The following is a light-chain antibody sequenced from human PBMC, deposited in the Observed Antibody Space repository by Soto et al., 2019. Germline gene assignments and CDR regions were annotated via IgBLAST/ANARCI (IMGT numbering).Light chain of an antibody. Sequence: EIVMTQSPVTLSVSPGETATLSCSASQSVSSNLAWYQQKPGQAPRLLIYGASTRATGIPARFGGSGSGTEFTLTISSLQSEDFAIYYCQQYNNWPPWTFGQGAKVDIK. J-gene: IGKJ1*01. V-gene: IGKV3-15*01. CDR3: QQYNNWPPWT. CDR2: GAS. CDR1: QSVSSN.